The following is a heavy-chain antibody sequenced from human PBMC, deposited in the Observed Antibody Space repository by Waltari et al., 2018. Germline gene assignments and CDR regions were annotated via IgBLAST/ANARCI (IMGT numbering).Heavy chain of an antibody. Sequence: QVQLVESGGGVVQPGRSLRLSCAASGFTFSSYGMHWVRQAPGKGLEWVAVVSYDGSDKFYADPVKGRFTISRDNSRNTLYLQVNSLRAEDTAVYYCAKGDYGGFDYWGQGTLVTVSS. CDR3: AKGDYGGFDY. D-gene: IGHD4-17*01. V-gene: IGHV3-30*18. CDR2: VSYDGSDK. CDR1: GFTFSSYG. J-gene: IGHJ4*02.